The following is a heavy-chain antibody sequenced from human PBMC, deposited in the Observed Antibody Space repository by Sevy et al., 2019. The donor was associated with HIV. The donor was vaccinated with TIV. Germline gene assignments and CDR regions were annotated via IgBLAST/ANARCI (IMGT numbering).Heavy chain of an antibody. CDR1: GFTFSSYA. CDR2: ISGGGSRT. V-gene: IGHV3-23*01. D-gene: IGHD3-16*01. Sequence: GGSLRLSCAGSGFTFSSYAMNWVRQAPGKGLEWVSGISGGGSRTYYADSVKGRFTISRDNSKNTLYLQMNSLRAEDTAVDDCALDKLIGGGDKEDYFDYWGQGTLVTVSS. CDR3: ALDKLIGGGDKEDYFDY. J-gene: IGHJ4*02.